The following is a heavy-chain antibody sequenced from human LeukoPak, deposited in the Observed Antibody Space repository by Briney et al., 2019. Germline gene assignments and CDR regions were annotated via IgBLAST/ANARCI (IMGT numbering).Heavy chain of an antibody. D-gene: IGHD2-15*01. CDR3: ARDRESGYCSGGSCYSYNWLDP. Sequence: KPSETLSLTCTVSGGSISSYYWSWIRQPAGKGLEWIGRIYTSGSTNYNPSLKSRVTMSVDTSKNQFSLKLSSVTAADTAVYYCARDRESGYCSGGSCYSYNWLDPWGQGTLVTVSS. CDR1: GGSISSYY. CDR2: IYTSGST. V-gene: IGHV4-4*07. J-gene: IGHJ5*02.